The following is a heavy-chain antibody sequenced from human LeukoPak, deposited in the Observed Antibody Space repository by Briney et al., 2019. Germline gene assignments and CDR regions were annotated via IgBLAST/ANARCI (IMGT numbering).Heavy chain of an antibody. Sequence: GGALRLSCAASGFTFSSYSMNWVGQAAGKGLEGVSSISSSSSYIYYADSVKGRFTISREKAKNSLYLQMNSLRVEDPAVYYCASELVAGTDYWGQGTLVTVSS. CDR3: ASELVAGTDY. CDR2: ISSSSSYI. V-gene: IGHV3-21*01. CDR1: GFTFSSYS. D-gene: IGHD6-19*01. J-gene: IGHJ4*02.